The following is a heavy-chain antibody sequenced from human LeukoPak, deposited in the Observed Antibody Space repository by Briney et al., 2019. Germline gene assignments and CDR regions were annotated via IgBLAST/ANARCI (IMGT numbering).Heavy chain of an antibody. Sequence: GGSLRLSCAASGFSFSTYSMNWVRQAPGRGLQWVSYISSGSSAIYYTDSVKGRFTITRDDAKNSVYLQMNSLRTEDTAVYYCGTGDPRFDYWGQGILVTISS. J-gene: IGHJ4*02. CDR1: GFSFSTYS. D-gene: IGHD7-27*01. CDR3: GTGDPRFDY. V-gene: IGHV3-48*01. CDR2: ISSGSSAI.